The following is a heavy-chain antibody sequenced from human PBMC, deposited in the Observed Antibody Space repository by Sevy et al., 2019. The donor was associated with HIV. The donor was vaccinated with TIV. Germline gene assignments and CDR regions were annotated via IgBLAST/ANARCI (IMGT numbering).Heavy chain of an antibody. CDR1: GFTFSGSA. V-gene: IGHV3-73*01. Sequence: GGSLRLSCAASGFTFSGSAMHWVRQASGKGLEWVGRIRSKANSYATAYAASVKGRFTISREDSKNTAYLQMNSLKTEDTAVYYCRVVVPAGGSGILNYYYGMDVWGQGTTVTVSS. CDR2: IRSKANSYAT. J-gene: IGHJ6*02. D-gene: IGHD2-2*01. CDR3: RVVVPAGGSGILNYYYGMDV.